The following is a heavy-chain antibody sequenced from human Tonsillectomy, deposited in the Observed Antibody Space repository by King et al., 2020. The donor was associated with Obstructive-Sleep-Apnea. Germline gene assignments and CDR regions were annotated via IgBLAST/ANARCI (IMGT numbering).Heavy chain of an antibody. CDR2: IKTKTDGGTT. CDR3: TTANNYDSSGSYDY. Sequence: VQLVESGGGLVKPGGSLRLSCASSGFTFINAWMTWVRQAPGKGLEWVGRIKTKTDGGTTDYAAPVKGRFTISRHDSKSTLYLQMNSLKTEATALYYCTTANNYDSSGSYDYWGQGTLVTVSS. J-gene: IGHJ4*02. CDR1: GFTFINAW. D-gene: IGHD3-10*01. V-gene: IGHV3-15*01.